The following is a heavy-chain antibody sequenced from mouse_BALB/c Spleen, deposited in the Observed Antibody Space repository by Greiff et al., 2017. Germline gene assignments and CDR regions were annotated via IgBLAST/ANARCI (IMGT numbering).Heavy chain of an antibody. D-gene: IGHD4-1*01. V-gene: IGHV3-2*02. J-gene: IGHJ2*01. CDR2: ISYSGST. Sequence: EVQLVESGPGLVKPSQSLSLTCTVTGYSITSDYAWNWIRQFPGNKLEWMGYISYSGSTSYNPSLKSRISITRDTSKNQFFLQLNSVTTEDTATYYCARCWDNFDYWGQGTTLTVSS. CDR1: GYSITSDYA. CDR3: ARCWDNFDY.